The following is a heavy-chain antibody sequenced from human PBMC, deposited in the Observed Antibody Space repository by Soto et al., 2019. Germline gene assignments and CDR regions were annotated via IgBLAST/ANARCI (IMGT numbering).Heavy chain of an antibody. V-gene: IGHV3-30*18. CDR2: ISYDGSNK. J-gene: IGHJ4*02. CDR3: AKDTSPSPLPSHYFDY. Sequence: QVQLVESGGGVVQPGRSLRLSCAASGFTFSSYGMHWVRQAPGKGLEWVAVISYDGSNKYYADSVKGRFTISRDNSKNTLYLQMNSLRAEDTAVYYCAKDTSPSPLPSHYFDYWGQGTLVTVSS. CDR1: GFTFSSYG.